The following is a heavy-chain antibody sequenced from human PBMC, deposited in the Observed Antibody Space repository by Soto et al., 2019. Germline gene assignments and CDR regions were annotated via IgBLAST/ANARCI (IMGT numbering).Heavy chain of an antibody. CDR3: ASGWDF. D-gene: IGHD2-15*01. Sequence: QVRLQESGPGLVKPSETLSLTCTVSGGSITSYYWSWIRQPPGKGLEWIGYIYHSGTINYNPSLMSRVTISVDTSKRQFSLQLNSVTAADTAVYYCASGWDFWGQGTLVTVSS. CDR2: IYHSGTI. CDR1: GGSITSYY. V-gene: IGHV4-59*01. J-gene: IGHJ4*02.